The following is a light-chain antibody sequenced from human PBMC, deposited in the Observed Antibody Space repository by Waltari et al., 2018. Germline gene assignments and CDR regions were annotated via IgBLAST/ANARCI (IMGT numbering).Light chain of an antibody. CDR3: QQYDGEVVT. J-gene: IGKJ4*01. Sequence: EIVLTQSPDTLSLSPGERATLSCRASQSVTSISLTWYQQKFGQAPRLLIYGTSSRATGIPDRFSGSGSGTDFTLTISRLEPEDFAVYYCQQYDGEVVTFGGGTKVEI. CDR1: QSVTSIS. V-gene: IGKV3-20*01. CDR2: GTS.